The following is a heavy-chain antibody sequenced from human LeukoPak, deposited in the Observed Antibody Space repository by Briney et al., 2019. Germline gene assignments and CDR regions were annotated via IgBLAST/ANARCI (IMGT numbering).Heavy chain of an antibody. Sequence: PSGTLSLTCAVSGGSISGSNWWSWVRQSPGKGLEWIGEIYLSGSTNYNPSLKSRVTISGDKSKNQFSLKLTSVTAADTAVYYCARGGSYYDNSGYSGYGMDVWGQGTTVTVSS. CDR2: IYLSGST. CDR3: ARGGSYYDNSGYSGYGMDV. V-gene: IGHV4-4*02. J-gene: IGHJ6*02. CDR1: GGSISGSNW. D-gene: IGHD3-22*01.